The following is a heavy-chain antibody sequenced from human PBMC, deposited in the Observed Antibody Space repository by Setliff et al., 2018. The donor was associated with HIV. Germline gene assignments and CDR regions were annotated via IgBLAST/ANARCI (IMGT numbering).Heavy chain of an antibody. CDR2: IYTSGST. J-gene: IGHJ4*02. Sequence: PSETLSLTCTVSGGSISRYYWSWIRQPAGKGLEWIGRIYTSGSTNYNPSLKSRVTMSLDTSKNQFSLKLSSVTAADTAVYYCARDNYDSRGYFFGYWGQGTLVTVSS. CDR3: ARDNYDSRGYFFGY. CDR1: GGSISRYY. D-gene: IGHD3-22*01. V-gene: IGHV4-4*07.